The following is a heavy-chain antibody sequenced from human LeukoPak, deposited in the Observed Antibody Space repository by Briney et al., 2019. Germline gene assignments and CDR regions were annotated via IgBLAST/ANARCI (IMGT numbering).Heavy chain of an antibody. Sequence: GGSLRLSCAASGFTFSTYAMSWVRQAPGKGLEWVSAISGTGGNTYYADSVKGRFTISRGNSKNTLHLQMNSLRAEDTAVYYCTNHNIATFDYWGQGTLVTVSS. J-gene: IGHJ4*02. CDR1: GFTFSTYA. D-gene: IGHD2/OR15-2a*01. CDR3: TNHNIATFDY. CDR2: ISGTGGNT. V-gene: IGHV3-23*01.